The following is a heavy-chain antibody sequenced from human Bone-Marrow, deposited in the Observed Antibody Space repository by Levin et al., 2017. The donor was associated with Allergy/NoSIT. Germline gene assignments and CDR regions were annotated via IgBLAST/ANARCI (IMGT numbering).Heavy chain of an antibody. Sequence: GESLKISCRASGFSLSGHAMSWVRQAPGKGLNWVSAISGDGKDEYYADSVKGRFTVSRDTSGNTVFLQMDSLSAEDTAVYYCAYDSVLPFEYWGQGTLVTVSS. D-gene: IGHD3-16*01. J-gene: IGHJ4*02. CDR1: GFSLSGHA. V-gene: IGHV3-23*01. CDR2: ISGDGKDE. CDR3: AYDSVLPFEY.